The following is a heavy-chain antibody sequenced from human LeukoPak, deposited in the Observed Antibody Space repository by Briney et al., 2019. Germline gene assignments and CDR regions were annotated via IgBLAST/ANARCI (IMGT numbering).Heavy chain of an antibody. Sequence: GGSLSLSCAASAFTSDDYGMGWVRPAPGNGLEWVSGINWNVGSTGYADTGKGRFTISIDNAKNSLYLQMNSLRAEDTALYYCARGGNYDFWSGYWVLDYWGQGTLVTVSS. D-gene: IGHD3-3*01. CDR3: ARGGNYDFWSGYWVLDY. V-gene: IGHV3-20*04. CDR1: AFTSDDYG. J-gene: IGHJ4*02. CDR2: INWNVGST.